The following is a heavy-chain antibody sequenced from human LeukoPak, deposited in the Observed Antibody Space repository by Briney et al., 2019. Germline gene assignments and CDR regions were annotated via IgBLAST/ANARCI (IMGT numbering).Heavy chain of an antibody. J-gene: IGHJ4*02. V-gene: IGHV3-7*01. CDR3: ARGWGERGKCRGGTCNNPQFEY. D-gene: IGHD2-15*01. CDR2: IKESGSEK. Sequence: GGSLRLSCAASGFTFDYYWVTWVCQAPGKGLEWLANIKESGSEKYYVDSVKGRFTISRDNAKNSLYLQMNSLRVEDTAVYYCARGWGERGKCRGGTCNNPQFEYWGRRPLVTVSS. CDR1: GFTFDYYW.